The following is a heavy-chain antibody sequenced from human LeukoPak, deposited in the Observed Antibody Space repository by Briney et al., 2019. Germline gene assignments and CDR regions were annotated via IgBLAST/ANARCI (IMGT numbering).Heavy chain of an antibody. J-gene: IGHJ4*02. CDR1: GFTFSSYW. V-gene: IGHV3-7*01. CDR3: ARERQNKDFWSGGDY. D-gene: IGHD3-3*01. CDR2: IRPDGSEI. Sequence: GGSLRLSCAASGFTFSSYWMSWVRQAPGKGLEWVANIRPDGSEIYYGDSVKGRFTISRDNAKNSLYLQMNTLRPEDTAVYYCARERQNKDFWSGGDYWGQGTLVTVSS.